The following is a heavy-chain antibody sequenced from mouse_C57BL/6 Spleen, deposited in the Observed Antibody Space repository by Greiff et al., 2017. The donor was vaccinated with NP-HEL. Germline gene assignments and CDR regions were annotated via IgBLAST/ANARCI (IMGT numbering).Heavy chain of an antibody. CDR2: ISNGGGST. D-gene: IGHD2-3*01. Sequence: EVQVVESGGGLVQPGGSLKLSCAASGFTFSDYYMYWVRQTPEKRLEWVAYISNGGGSTYYPDTVKGRFTISRDNAKNTLYLQMSRLKSEDTAMYYCARRGLLRPYYAMDYWGQGTSVTVSS. V-gene: IGHV5-12*01. CDR1: GFTFSDYY. CDR3: ARRGLLRPYYAMDY. J-gene: IGHJ4*01.